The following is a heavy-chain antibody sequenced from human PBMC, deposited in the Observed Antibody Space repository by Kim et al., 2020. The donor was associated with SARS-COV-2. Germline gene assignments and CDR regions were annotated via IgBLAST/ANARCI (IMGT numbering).Heavy chain of an antibody. CDR1: GGTFSSYA. Sequence: SVKVSCKASGGTFSSYAISWVRQAPGQGLEWMGGIIPIFGTSNYAQKFQGRVTITADESTSTAYMELSSLRSEDTAVYYCAWGAHMDSSGWYDRKDYFDYWGQGTLVTVSS. D-gene: IGHD6-19*01. CDR2: IIPIFGTS. CDR3: AWGAHMDSSGWYDRKDYFDY. V-gene: IGHV1-69*13. J-gene: IGHJ4*02.